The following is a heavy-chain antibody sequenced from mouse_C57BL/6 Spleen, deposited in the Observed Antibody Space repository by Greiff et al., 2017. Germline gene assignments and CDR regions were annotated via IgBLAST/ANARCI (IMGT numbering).Heavy chain of an antibody. V-gene: IGHV1-18*01. D-gene: IGHD2-4*01. CDR2: INPNNGGT. J-gene: IGHJ4*01. CDR1: GYTFTDYN. CDR3: ARWYGDYGYAMDY. Sequence: EVQLQQSGPELVKPGASVTIPCKASGYTFTDYNMDWVKQSHGKSLEWIGAINPNNGGTIYNQKFKGKATLTVDKSSSTAYMELRSLTSEDTAVYYCARWYGDYGYAMDYWGQGTSVTVSS.